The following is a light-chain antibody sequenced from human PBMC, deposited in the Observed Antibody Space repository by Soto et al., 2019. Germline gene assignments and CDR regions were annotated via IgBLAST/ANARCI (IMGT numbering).Light chain of an antibody. V-gene: IGKV3-15*01. Sequence: IVMTQSPSTLSVSPGEGATLSCRASQTIRNNLAWYQVRPGQAPRLVIFGASNRATGFPARFSGSGSGTEFTLSISSLQSEDFAVYYCQQYIYWPYTFGQGTKVDIK. J-gene: IGKJ2*01. CDR3: QQYIYWPYT. CDR2: GAS. CDR1: QTIRNN.